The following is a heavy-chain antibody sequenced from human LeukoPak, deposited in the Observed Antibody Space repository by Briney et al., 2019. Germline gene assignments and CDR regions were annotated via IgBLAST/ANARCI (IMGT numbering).Heavy chain of an antibody. V-gene: IGHV1-8*01. CDR3: ARRAVADYYYYNMDV. CDR1: GYTFTSYD. J-gene: IGHJ6*03. CDR2: MNPNSGNT. Sequence: ASVKVSCKASGYTFTSYDINWVRQATGQGLEWMGWMNPNSGNTGYAQKFQGRVTITRNTSISTAYMELSSLRSEDTAVYYCARRAVADYYYYNMDVWGKGTTVTVSS. D-gene: IGHD6-19*01.